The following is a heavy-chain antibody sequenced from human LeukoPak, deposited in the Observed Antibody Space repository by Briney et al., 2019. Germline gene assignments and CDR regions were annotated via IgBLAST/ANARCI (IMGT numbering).Heavy chain of an antibody. CDR1: GFTFSSYA. CDR2: ISGSGGST. Sequence: GGSLRLSCAASGFTFSSYAMSWVRQAPGKGLEWVSAISGSGGSTYYADSVKGRFTISRDNSKNTLYLQMNSLRAEDTAVYYCAKDQAGITIFGVVITGDAFDIWGXXTXVTXSS. CDR3: AKDQAGITIFGVVITGDAFDI. D-gene: IGHD3-3*01. V-gene: IGHV3-23*01. J-gene: IGHJ3*02.